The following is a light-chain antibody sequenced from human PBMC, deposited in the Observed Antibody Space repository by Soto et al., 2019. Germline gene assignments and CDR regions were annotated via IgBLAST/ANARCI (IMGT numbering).Light chain of an antibody. CDR3: QQSYDSLPYT. CDR1: QSIGNY. Sequence: DIQMTQSPSSLSASVGDRVTITCRASQSIGNYLNWYQHKTGEAPKLLVFAASSLRRGVPSRFSGSGSGTDFTLTITTLQPEDFATYYCQQSYDSLPYTFGQGTMLEIK. CDR2: AAS. V-gene: IGKV1-39*01. J-gene: IGKJ2*01.